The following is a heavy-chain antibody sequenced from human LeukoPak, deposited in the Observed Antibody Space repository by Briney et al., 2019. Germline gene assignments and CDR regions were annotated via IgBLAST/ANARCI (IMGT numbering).Heavy chain of an antibody. V-gene: IGHV6-1*01. Sequence: SQTLSLICVISGDSVSSNAAAWNWIRQSPSRGLEWLGRTYSRSEWYYDYAVSVRGRITINPDPSKNQFSLHLTSVTPEDTAVYYCAHGDIYFDYWGQGTLITVSS. D-gene: IGHD2-15*01. CDR3: AHGDIYFDY. CDR1: GDSVSSNAAA. J-gene: IGHJ4*02. CDR2: TYSRSEWYY.